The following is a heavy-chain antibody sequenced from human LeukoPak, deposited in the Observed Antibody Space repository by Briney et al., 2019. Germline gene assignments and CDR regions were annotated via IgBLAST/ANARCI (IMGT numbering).Heavy chain of an antibody. V-gene: IGHV3-23*01. J-gene: IGHJ4*02. CDR3: AKLKDGDIVVVPAARLPDY. D-gene: IGHD2-2*01. CDR1: GFTFSSYA. Sequence: GSLRLSCAASGFTFSSYAMSWVRQAPGKGLEWVSAISGSGGSTYYADSVKGRFTISRDNSKNTLYLQMNSLRAEDTAVYYCAKLKDGDIVVVPAARLPDYWGQGTLVTVSS. CDR2: ISGSGGST.